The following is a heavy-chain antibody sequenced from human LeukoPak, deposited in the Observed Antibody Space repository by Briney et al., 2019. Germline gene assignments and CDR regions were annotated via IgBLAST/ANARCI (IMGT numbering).Heavy chain of an antibody. CDR1: GFTFGSYG. CDR2: IYYHGSNT. V-gene: IGHV3-30*02. D-gene: IGHD3-16*01. Sequence: GGSLRLSCAASGFTFGSYGMHWVRQAPGKGLEWVTYIYYHGSNTYYADSVEGRFTISRDNSKNTLYLQMNSLRAEDTAVYYCAKDPYGGDYYYGMDVWGQGTTVTVSS. CDR3: AKDPYGGDYYYGMDV. J-gene: IGHJ6*02.